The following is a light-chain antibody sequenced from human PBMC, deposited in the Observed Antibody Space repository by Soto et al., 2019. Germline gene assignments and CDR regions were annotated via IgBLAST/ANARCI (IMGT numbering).Light chain of an antibody. CDR2: AAS. J-gene: IGKJ1*01. Sequence: DIQMTQSPSSLSASVGDRVTITCRASQSISSYLNWYQQKPGKAPKLLIYAASTLQSGVPSRFSGSGSGTDFTLAISSLQLEDFATYYCHQSYSTRTVGQGTKVDSK. CDR1: QSISSY. CDR3: HQSYSTRT. V-gene: IGKV1-39*01.